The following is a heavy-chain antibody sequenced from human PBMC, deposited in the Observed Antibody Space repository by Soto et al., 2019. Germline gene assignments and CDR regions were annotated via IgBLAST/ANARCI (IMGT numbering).Heavy chain of an antibody. CDR3: ARDGNRGYDMDV. J-gene: IGHJ6*02. Sequence: EVQVVESGRGLIQPGGSLRLSCAGSGFDFSKYNMDWVRQAPGKGLEWISYISNTSRTKFYADSVKGRFTISRDNARNSLFLEMNSLRDEDTAVYYCARDGNRGYDMDVWGQGTTVTVSS. V-gene: IGHV3-48*02. CDR1: GFDFSKYN. D-gene: IGHD1-1*01. CDR2: ISNTSRTK.